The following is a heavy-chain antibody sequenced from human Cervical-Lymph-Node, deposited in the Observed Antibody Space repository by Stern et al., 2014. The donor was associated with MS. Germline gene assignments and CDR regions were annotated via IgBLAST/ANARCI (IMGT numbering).Heavy chain of an antibody. J-gene: IGHJ4*02. D-gene: IGHD6-19*01. CDR2: INPDRDGT. CDR1: GYTFTAYY. CDR3: ARGGGGWFFDY. Sequence: VHLVDSGAEVRKPGASVKVSCEASGYTFTAYYIHWLRQAPGHGLEWLGWINPDRDGTNYAQKFQARVTMTRDTSIGTAYMELSGLRSDDTAVYFCARGGGGWFFDYWGQGTLVTVSS. V-gene: IGHV1-2*02.